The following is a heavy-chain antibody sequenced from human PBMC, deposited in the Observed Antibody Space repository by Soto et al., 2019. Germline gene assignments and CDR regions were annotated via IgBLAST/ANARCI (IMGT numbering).Heavy chain of an antibody. V-gene: IGHV1-8*01. CDR3: ARCKYCSSTSCDLRY. Sequence: ASVKVSCKASGYTFSSYDINWVLQATGQGLEWMGWMNPNSGNTGYAQKFQGRVTMTRNTSISTAYMELSSLRSEDTAVHYCARCKYCSSTSCDLRYWGQGTLVTVSS. D-gene: IGHD2-2*01. CDR2: MNPNSGNT. J-gene: IGHJ4*02. CDR1: GYTFSSYD.